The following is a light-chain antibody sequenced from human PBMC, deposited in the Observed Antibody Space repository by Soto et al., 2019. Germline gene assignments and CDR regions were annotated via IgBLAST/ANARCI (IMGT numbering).Light chain of an antibody. V-gene: IGLV2-14*01. CDR1: SSDVGGYNC. J-gene: IGLJ1*01. CDR2: EVS. Sequence: QSALTQPASVSGSPGQSITISCTGTSSDVGGYNCVSWHQQHPGKAPKLMIYEVSDRPSGVSNRFSGSKSGNTASLTISGLQAEDEADYFCSSYTSSDTLVVFGTGTKLTVL. CDR3: SSYTSSDTLVV.